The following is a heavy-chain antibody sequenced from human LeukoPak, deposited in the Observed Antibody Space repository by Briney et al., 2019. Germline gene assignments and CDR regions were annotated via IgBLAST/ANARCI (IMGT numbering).Heavy chain of an antibody. CDR3: AKAAVYSNRWTPFDD. Sequence: GRSLRLSCAASGFTFSIYGMHWVRQAPGKGLKWVALMAGDGVNIFYADSVKGRFTISRDNSKNTLYLQMNSLRPEDTAVYYCAKAAVYSNRWTPFDDWGQGTLVTVSS. V-gene: IGHV3-30*18. J-gene: IGHJ4*02. CDR1: GFTFSIYG. CDR2: MAGDGVNI. D-gene: IGHD2/OR15-2a*01.